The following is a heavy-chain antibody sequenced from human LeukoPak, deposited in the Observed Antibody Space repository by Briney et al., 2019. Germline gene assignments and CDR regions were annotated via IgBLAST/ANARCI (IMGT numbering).Heavy chain of an antibody. V-gene: IGHV4-4*07. CDR3: ARDRGSDGSDQLDP. Sequence: PSETLSLTCTVSGGSISSYCWIWIRQPAGKGLEWIGRICSRGSTIYNPSLKSRVTMSLDMSNNQFSLKLSSVTAADTAVYYCARDRGSDGSDQLDPWGQGTLDTVSS. J-gene: IGHJ5*02. CDR2: ICSRGST. D-gene: IGHD3-10*01. CDR1: GGSISSYC.